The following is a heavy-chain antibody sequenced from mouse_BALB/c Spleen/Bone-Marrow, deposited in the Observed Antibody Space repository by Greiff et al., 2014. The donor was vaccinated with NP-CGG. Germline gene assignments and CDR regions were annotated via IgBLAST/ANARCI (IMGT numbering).Heavy chain of an antibody. CDR1: GVSFNSFG. Sequence: QEQLEESGAGLGGPSQSLSIKCTVSGVSFNSFGVRWGRQAPGKGVEWLGVIWGDGSTNYHSALISRLSISKDNSKSQLFLKLNSLQTDDTATYYCAKGEYAKRYYAMDYWGQGTSVTVSS. D-gene: IGHD2-10*02. CDR3: AKGEYAKRYYAMDY. CDR2: IWGDGST. J-gene: IGHJ4*01. V-gene: IGHV2-3*01.